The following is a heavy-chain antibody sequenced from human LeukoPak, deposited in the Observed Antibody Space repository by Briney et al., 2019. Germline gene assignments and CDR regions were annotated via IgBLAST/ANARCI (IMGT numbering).Heavy chain of an antibody. CDR3: AKRASSSWYYFDY. D-gene: IGHD6-13*01. CDR1: GFTFSSYG. J-gene: IGHJ4*02. V-gene: IGHV3-30*02. Sequence: GGSLRLSCAAFGFTFSSYGMHWVRQAPGKGLEWVAFIRYDGSNKYYADSVKGRFTISRDNSKNTLYLQMNSLRAEDTAVYYCAKRASSSWYYFDYWGQGTLVTVSS. CDR2: IRYDGSNK.